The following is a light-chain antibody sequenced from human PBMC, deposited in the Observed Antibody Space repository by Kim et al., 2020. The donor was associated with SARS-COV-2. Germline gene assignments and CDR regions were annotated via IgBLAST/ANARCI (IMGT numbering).Light chain of an antibody. V-gene: IGLV3-19*01. CDR2: GKN. CDR1: SLRSYY. Sequence: SSELTQDPAVSVALGQTVSITCQGDSLRSYYATWYQQKPGQAPILVIYGKNNRPSGIPDRFSGPSSGNTAPLTITGTQAGDEADYYCNSRDSNDNVVFGG. CDR3: NSRDSNDNVV. J-gene: IGLJ2*01.